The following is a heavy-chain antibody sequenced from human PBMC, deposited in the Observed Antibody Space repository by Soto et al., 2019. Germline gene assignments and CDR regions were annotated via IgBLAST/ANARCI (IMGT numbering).Heavy chain of an antibody. CDR2: ILHSGST. J-gene: IGHJ6*02. V-gene: IGHV4-39*07. Sequence: SETLSLTCSVSGGSITITTYYWAWVRQTPGKGLEWLGSILHSGSTYYNPSLKSRLTISVDTSKNHFSLRLTSVTAADTAVYYCARDLWVEPELYYYGMDVWGQGTTVTVSS. D-gene: IGHD1-1*01. CDR1: GGSITITTYY. CDR3: ARDLWVEPELYYYGMDV.